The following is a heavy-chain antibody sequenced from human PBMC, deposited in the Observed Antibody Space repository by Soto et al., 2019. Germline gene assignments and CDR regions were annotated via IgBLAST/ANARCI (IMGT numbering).Heavy chain of an antibody. V-gene: IGHV3-33*01. Sequence: GGSLRLSCAASGFTFSSYGMHWVRQAPGKGLEWVAVIWYDGSNKYYADSVKGRFTISRDNSKNTLYLQMNSLRAEDTAVYYCARDRPTLYSSSIRHFDYWGQGTLVTVSS. CDR3: ARDRPTLYSSSIRHFDY. D-gene: IGHD6-6*01. CDR1: GFTFSSYG. J-gene: IGHJ4*02. CDR2: IWYDGSNK.